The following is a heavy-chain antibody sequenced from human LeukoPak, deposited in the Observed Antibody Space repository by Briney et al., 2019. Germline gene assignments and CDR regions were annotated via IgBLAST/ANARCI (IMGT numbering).Heavy chain of an antibody. D-gene: IGHD3-10*01. CDR1: GFTFSSYA. J-gene: IGHJ4*02. Sequence: GGSLRLSCAASGFTFSSYAMSWVRQAPGKGLEWVSVISGSGGSTYSADSVKGRFTISRDNAKNSLYLQMNSLRAEDTAVYYCARDYYGSGSYYYFFDYWGQGTLVTVSS. CDR3: ARDYYGSGSYYYFFDY. V-gene: IGHV3-23*01. CDR2: ISGSGGST.